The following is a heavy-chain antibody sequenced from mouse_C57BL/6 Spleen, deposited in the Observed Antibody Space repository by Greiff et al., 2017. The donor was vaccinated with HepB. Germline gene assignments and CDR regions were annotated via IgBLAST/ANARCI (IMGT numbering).Heavy chain of an antibody. V-gene: IGHV1-81*01. J-gene: IGHJ2*01. D-gene: IGHD1-1*01. Sequence: QVQLKQSGAELARPGASVKLSCKASGYTFTSYGISWVKQRTGQGLEWIGDIYPGSGSTNYNEKFKSKATLTVDTSSSTAYMQLSSLTSEDSAVYYCARYGYFDYWGQGTTLTVSS. CDR1: GYTFTSYG. CDR3: ARYGYFDY. CDR2: IYPGSGST.